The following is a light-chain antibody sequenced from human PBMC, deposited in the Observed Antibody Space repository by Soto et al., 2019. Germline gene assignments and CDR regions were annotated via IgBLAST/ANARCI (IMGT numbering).Light chain of an antibody. CDR1: SGHSSYA. CDR2: LNSDGSH. Sequence: QSVLTQSPSASASLGASVKLTCTLSSGHSSYAIAWHQQQPEKGPRYLMKLNSDGSHSKGYGIPDRFSGSSSGAERYLTISSLQSEDEADYYCQTWGTGIHVVFGGGTKLTVL. J-gene: IGLJ2*01. CDR3: QTWGTGIHVV. V-gene: IGLV4-69*01.